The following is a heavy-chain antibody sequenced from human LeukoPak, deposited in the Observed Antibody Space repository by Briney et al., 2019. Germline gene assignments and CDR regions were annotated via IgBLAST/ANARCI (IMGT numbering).Heavy chain of an antibody. CDR3: ARATESGTYYGYYYYYMDV. Sequence: GSVKVSCKASGYTFTGYYMHWVRQAPGQGLEWMGWINPNSGGTHYAQKFQGRVTMTRDTSISTAYMELSSLRSDDTAVYYCARATESGTYYGYYYYYMDVWGKGTTVTVSS. J-gene: IGHJ6*03. D-gene: IGHD1-26*01. CDR1: GYTFTGYY. V-gene: IGHV1-2*02. CDR2: INPNSGGT.